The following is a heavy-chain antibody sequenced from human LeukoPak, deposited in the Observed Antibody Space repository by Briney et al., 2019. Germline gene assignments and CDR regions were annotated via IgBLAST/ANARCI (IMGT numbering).Heavy chain of an antibody. J-gene: IGHJ6*02. CDR1: GFDFHNYV. CDR3: ARGGDSWSGYSYGMDV. D-gene: IGHD3-3*01. CDR2: ISYDGRNE. V-gene: IGHV3-30-3*01. Sequence: GGSLRLSCAASGFDFHNYVIHWVRQAPGKGLEWVAVISYDGRNEYYADSVKGRFTISRDISKNTLYLQMNSLRPEDTAVYYCARGGDSWSGYSYGMDVWGQGTTVTVSS.